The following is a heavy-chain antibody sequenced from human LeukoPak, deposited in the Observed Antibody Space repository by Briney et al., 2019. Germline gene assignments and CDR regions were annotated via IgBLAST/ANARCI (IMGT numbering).Heavy chain of an antibody. D-gene: IGHD6-19*01. Sequence: SETLSLTCTVSGGSISSSSYYWGWIRQPPGKGLEWIGSIHYSGSTYYNPSLKSRVTISLDTSKNQFSLKLTSVTAADTAVYYCARVGDGSGWYKNWFDPWGQGTLVTVSS. V-gene: IGHV4-39*07. CDR3: ARVGDGSGWYKNWFDP. CDR2: IHYSGST. J-gene: IGHJ5*02. CDR1: GGSISSSSYY.